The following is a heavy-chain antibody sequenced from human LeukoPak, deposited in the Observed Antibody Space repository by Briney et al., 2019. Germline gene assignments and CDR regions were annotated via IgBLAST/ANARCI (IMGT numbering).Heavy chain of an antibody. D-gene: IGHD4-17*01. CDR3: ARGDDYGDYFARANWFDP. CDR1: GFTFSSYS. CDR2: ISSSSSYI. Sequence: GGSLRLSCAASGFTFSSYSMNWVRQAPGKGLEWVSSISSSSSYIYHADSVKGRFTISRDNAKNSLYLQMNSLRAEDTAVYYCARGDDYGDYFARANWFDPWGQGTLVTVSS. V-gene: IGHV3-21*01. J-gene: IGHJ5*02.